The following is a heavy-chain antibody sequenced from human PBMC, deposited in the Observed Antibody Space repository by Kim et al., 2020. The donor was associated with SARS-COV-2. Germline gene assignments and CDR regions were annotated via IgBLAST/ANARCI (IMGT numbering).Heavy chain of an antibody. V-gene: IGHV4-31*03. CDR1: GGSISSGGYY. CDR2: IYYSGST. Sequence: SETLSLTCTVSGGSISSGGYYWSWIRQHPGKGLEWIGYIYYSGSTYYNPSLKSRVTISVDTSKNQFSLKLSSVTAADTAVYYCAGDVGFGDRQYNWFDPWGQGTLVTVSS. D-gene: IGHD3-10*01. CDR3: AGDVGFGDRQYNWFDP. J-gene: IGHJ5*02.